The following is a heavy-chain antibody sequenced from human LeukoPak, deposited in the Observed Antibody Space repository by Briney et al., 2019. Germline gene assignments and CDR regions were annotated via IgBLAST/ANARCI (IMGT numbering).Heavy chain of an antibody. V-gene: IGHV4-39*01. J-gene: IGHJ6*03. CDR1: GGSITSSSYS. D-gene: IGHD3-3*01. Sequence: KSSETLSLTCTVSGGSITSSSYSWGWIRQPPGKGLEWIGSISNSGSTYYTPFLTGRVTISVDTSKNQFSLKLSSVTAADTAVYYCASELRFLDLGDYYYMDVWGKGITVTVSS. CDR3: ASELRFLDLGDYYYMDV. CDR2: ISNSGST.